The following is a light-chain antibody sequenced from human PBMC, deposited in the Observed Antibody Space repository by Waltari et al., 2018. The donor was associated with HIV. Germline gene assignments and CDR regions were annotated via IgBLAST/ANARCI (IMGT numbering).Light chain of an antibody. V-gene: IGLV1-40*01. CDR2: DDS. CDR3: QSYDTSLVYV. Sequence: QSVLTQPPSVSGAPGQRVTISCTGSTSNIGSGYDVHWYQQLPGTAPNLLLDDDSNRPSGVPDRFSGSKSYTSASLAITGLQAEDEADYYCQSYDTSLVYVFGTGTTVTVL. J-gene: IGLJ1*01. CDR1: TSNIGSGYD.